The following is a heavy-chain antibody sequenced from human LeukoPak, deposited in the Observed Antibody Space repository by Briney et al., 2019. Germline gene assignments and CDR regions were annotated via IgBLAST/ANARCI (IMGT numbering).Heavy chain of an antibody. J-gene: IGHJ4*02. Sequence: GGSLRLSCAASGFTFSSYEMNWVRQAPGKGLEWVSYISSSGSTIYYADSVRGRFTISRDNSKNTVSLQMESLRAEDTALYYCAKDYAVGSIDYWGQGTLVTVSS. V-gene: IGHV3-48*03. CDR2: ISSSGSTI. CDR3: AKDYAVGSIDY. CDR1: GFTFSSYE. D-gene: IGHD3-16*01.